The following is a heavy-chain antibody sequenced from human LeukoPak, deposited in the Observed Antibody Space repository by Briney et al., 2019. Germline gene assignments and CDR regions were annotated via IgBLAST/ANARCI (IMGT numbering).Heavy chain of an antibody. V-gene: IGHV3-21*01. CDR3: ARVRPYYYDSSGYLNY. CDR2: ISRASESI. D-gene: IGHD3-22*01. J-gene: IGHJ4*02. Sequence: SGGSLRLSCAASGFTFNTYSMSWVRQAPGKGLEWVSIISRASESIFYADSVKGRFTISRDNAKNSLYLQMNSLRAEDTAVYYCARVRPYYYDSSGYLNYWGQGTLVTVSS. CDR1: GFTFNTYS.